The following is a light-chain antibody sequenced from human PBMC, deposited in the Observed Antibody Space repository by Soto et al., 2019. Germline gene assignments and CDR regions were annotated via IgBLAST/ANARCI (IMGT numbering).Light chain of an antibody. CDR2: GAS. CDR1: QSVSSSY. J-gene: IGKJ1*01. Sequence: EIVLTQSPGTLSLSPGERATLSCRASQSVSSSYLDWYQQKPGQAPRLLIYGASSRATGIPDRFSGSGSGTDFTLTISRLEPEDLEVYYCHQYGSSLWKFGQGTKVEI. V-gene: IGKV3-20*01. CDR3: HQYGSSLWK.